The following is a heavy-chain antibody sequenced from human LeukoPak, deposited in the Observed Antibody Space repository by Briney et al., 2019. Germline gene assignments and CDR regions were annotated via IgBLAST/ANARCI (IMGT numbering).Heavy chain of an antibody. Sequence: PSDTLSLTCTVSGGSITSGGYYWSWIRQPPGKGPEWIGYIFHSGTTHYNPSLKRRVTISVDGSKNQFSLKLTSVTAADTAIYYCARAVVLVANNWFDPWGPGILVTVSS. J-gene: IGHJ5*01. CDR3: ARAVVLVANNWFDP. CDR2: IFHSGTT. D-gene: IGHD5-12*01. V-gene: IGHV4-30-2*01. CDR1: GGSITSGGYY.